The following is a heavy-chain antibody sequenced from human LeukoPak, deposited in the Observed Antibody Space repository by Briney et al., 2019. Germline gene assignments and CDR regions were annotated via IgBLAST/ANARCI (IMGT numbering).Heavy chain of an antibody. D-gene: IGHD1-26*01. CDR3: ARARWNSGSYHFDY. CDR1: GGTFSSYA. J-gene: IGHJ4*02. Sequence: GASVKVSCKASGGTFSSYAISWVRQAPGQGLEWMGRIIPIFGIANYAQKFQGRVTITADKSTSTAYMELSSLRSEDTAVYYCARARWNSGSYHFDYWGQGTLVTVSS. CDR2: IIPIFGIA. V-gene: IGHV1-69*04.